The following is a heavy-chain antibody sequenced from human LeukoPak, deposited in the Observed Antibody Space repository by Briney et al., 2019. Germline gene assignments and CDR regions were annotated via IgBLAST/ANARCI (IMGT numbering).Heavy chain of an antibody. CDR3: ARDNYDFWSGYYNNWFDP. J-gene: IGHJ5*02. D-gene: IGHD3-3*01. CDR1: GFTFSSYG. V-gene: IGHV3-33*01. CDR2: IWYDGSNK. Sequence: GRSLRLSCAASGFTFSSYGMHWVRQAPGKGLEWVAAIWYDGSNKYYADSVKGRFTISRDNSKNTLYLQMNSLRAEDTAVYYCARDNYDFWSGYYNNWFDPWGQGTLVTVSS.